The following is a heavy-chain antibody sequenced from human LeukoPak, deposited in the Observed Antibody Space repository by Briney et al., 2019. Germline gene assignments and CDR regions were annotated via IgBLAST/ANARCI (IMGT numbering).Heavy chain of an antibody. CDR2: IYSGGST. J-gene: IGHJ4*02. V-gene: IGHV3-66*02. Sequence: GGSLRLSCAASAFTVSSNYMSWVRPAPGKGLEWDLVIYSGGSTYYADSVKGGFTISRDNSNNTQYLQMNRLRAEDTAVYYCARASNDFWSGYPLDYWGQGTLVTVS. CDR1: AFTVSSNY. D-gene: IGHD3-3*01. CDR3: ARASNDFWSGYPLDY.